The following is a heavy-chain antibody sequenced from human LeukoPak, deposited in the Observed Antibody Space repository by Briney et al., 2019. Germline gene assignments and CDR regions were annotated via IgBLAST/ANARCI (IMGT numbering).Heavy chain of an antibody. J-gene: IGHJ3*02. CDR1: GYSFTSYW. D-gene: IGHD1-26*01. CDR3: ARRLLTGGFDI. CDR2: FQPGDSHS. Sequence: GESLKISCKGSGYSFTSYWIDWVRQVPGQGLEWMGLFQPGDSHSRYSPSFQGQVTFSDDKSISTAYLQWTSLRASDTAMYYCARRLLTGGFDIWGQGTMVTVSS. V-gene: IGHV5-51*01.